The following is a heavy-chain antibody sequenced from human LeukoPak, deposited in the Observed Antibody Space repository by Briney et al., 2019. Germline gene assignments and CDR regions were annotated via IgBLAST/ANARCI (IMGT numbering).Heavy chain of an antibody. CDR3: AREGYYGSGYYYYGMDV. CDR1: GYTFTSYD. J-gene: IGHJ6*02. Sequence: ASVKVSCKASGYTFTSYDISWVRQATGQGLEWMGWMNPNSGNTGYAQKFQGRVTMTRNTSISTAYMELSSLRSEDTAVYYCAREGYYGSGYYYYGMDVWGQGTTVTVSS. D-gene: IGHD3-10*01. V-gene: IGHV1-8*01. CDR2: MNPNSGNT.